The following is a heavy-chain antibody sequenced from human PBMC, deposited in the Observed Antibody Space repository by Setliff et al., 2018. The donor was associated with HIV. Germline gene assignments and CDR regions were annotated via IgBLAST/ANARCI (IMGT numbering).Heavy chain of an antibody. CDR3: ARGWFGGYYFDY. CDR1: GGSSSDYY. V-gene: IGHV4-34*01. J-gene: IGHJ4*02. Sequence: PSETLSLTCAVYGGSSSDYYWSWIRQPPGKGLEWIGEINHSGSTNYNPSLKSRVTISVDTSKNQFSLKLSFVTAADTAAYYCARGWFGGYYFDYWGQGTLVTVSS. D-gene: IGHD3-10*01. CDR2: INHSGST.